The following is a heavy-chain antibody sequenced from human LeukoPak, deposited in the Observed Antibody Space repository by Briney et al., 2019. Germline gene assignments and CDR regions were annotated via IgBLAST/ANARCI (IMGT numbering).Heavy chain of an antibody. CDR1: GFTFSNAW. V-gene: IGHV3-15*01. D-gene: IGHD2-8*02. Sequence: GGSLRLSCAASGFTFSNAWMSWVRQAPGKGLEWVGRIKSKTDGGTTDYAAPVKGRFTISRDDSKNTLYLQMNSLKTEDTAVYYCTTSSISGAAYYYYYYMDVWGKGTTVTVSS. CDR2: IKSKTDGGTT. CDR3: TTSSISGAAYYYYYYMDV. J-gene: IGHJ6*03.